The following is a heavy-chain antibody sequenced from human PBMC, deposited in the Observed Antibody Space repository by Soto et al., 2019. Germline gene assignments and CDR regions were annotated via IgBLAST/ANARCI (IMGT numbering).Heavy chain of an antibody. D-gene: IGHD4-17*01. J-gene: IGHJ5*02. V-gene: IGHV3-21*01. CDR1: GFTFSSYS. CDR2: ISSSSSYI. CDR3: ARXRTLQGXXGDSGFDP. Sequence: EVQLVESGGGLVKPGGALRLSCAASGFTFSSYSMNWVRQAPGXXLEWVSSISSSSSYIYYADSVKGRFTISRDNAKNSLYLKMTSLRAEDTAVYYCARXRTLQGXXGDSGFDPWGQGTLVTVSS.